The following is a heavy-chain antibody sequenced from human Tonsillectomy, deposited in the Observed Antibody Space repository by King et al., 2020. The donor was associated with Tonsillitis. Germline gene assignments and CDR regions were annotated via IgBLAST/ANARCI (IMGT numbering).Heavy chain of an antibody. CDR1: GGTFSSYA. CDR3: ARGRTPSYDILTFDAFDI. D-gene: IGHD3-9*01. Sequence: QLVQSGAEVKKPGSSVKVSCKASGGTFSSYAISWVRQAPGQALEWMGGSSPICGTANYPQKFQGRVTLTADKSTSTAYMELSSPRSEDTAVYYCARGRTPSYDILTFDAFDIWGQGTMVTVSS. V-gene: IGHV1-69*14. J-gene: IGHJ3*02. CDR2: SSPICGTA.